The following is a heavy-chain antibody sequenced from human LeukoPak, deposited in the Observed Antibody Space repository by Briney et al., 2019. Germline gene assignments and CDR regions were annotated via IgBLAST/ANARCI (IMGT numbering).Heavy chain of an antibody. J-gene: IGHJ4*02. V-gene: IGHV3-23*01. CDR3: AKMVSVXTTXXXXMVY. CDR2: ISGSGGST. D-gene: IGHD3-10*01. Sequence: GGSLRLSCAASGFTFSSYAMSWVRQAPGKGLEWVSAISGSGGSTYYADSVKGRFTISRDNSKNTLYLQMNSLRAEDTAVYYCAKMVSVXTTXXXXMVYXGQGXLVTVS. CDR1: GFTFSSYA.